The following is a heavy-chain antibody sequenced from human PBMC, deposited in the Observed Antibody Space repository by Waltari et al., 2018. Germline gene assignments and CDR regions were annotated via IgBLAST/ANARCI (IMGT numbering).Heavy chain of an antibody. V-gene: IGHV3-33*01. J-gene: IGHJ4*02. CDR2: IWDDGSNK. Sequence: GKGLEWVAVIWDDGSNKYYADSVKRRFTISRDNSKNTLYLQMNSLRAEDTAVYYCARDQGSSGWYSFIDYWGQGTLVTVSS. CDR3: ARDQGSSGWYSFIDY. D-gene: IGHD6-19*01.